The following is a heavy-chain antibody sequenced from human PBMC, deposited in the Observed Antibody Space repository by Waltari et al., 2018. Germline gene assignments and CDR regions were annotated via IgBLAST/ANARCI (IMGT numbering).Heavy chain of an antibody. CDR3: ASDRGKTCSFDL. V-gene: IGHV1-69*01. CDR2: IIPIFGTA. CDR1: GVTFSIYA. Sequence: QVQLVQSWAEVKKPGSSVKVSCKASGVTFSIYAISWVRQAGGQGLEWMGGIIPIFGTANYAQKFQGRVTITADASTSTAYMELSSLRSEETVLYYCASDRGKTCSFDLWGRGTLVTVSS. D-gene: IGHD3-10*01. J-gene: IGHJ2*01.